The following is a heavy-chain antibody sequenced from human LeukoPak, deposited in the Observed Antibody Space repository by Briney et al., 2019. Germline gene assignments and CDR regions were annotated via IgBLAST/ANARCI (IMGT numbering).Heavy chain of an antibody. Sequence: GGSLRLSCAASGFTFSSYAMSWVRQAPGKGLEWVSAISGSGGSTYYADSVKGRFTISRDNAKNSLYLQMNSLRAEDTAVYYCARVKGLYYYDSSGTVDYWGQGTLVTVSS. J-gene: IGHJ4*02. CDR3: ARVKGLYYYDSSGTVDY. D-gene: IGHD3-22*01. CDR2: ISGSGGST. V-gene: IGHV3-23*01. CDR1: GFTFSSYA.